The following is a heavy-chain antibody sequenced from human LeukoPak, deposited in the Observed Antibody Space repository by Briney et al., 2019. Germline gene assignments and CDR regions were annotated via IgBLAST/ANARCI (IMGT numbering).Heavy chain of an antibody. D-gene: IGHD6-19*01. Sequence: SETLSLTCAVYGGSFSGYYWSWIRQPPGKGPEWIGEINHSGSTNYNPSLKSRVTISVDTSKNQFSLKLSSVTAADTAVYYCARGGIAVAGTSRYYFDYWGQGTLVTVSS. CDR1: GGSFSGYY. J-gene: IGHJ4*02. CDR3: ARGGIAVAGTSRYYFDY. CDR2: INHSGST. V-gene: IGHV4-34*01.